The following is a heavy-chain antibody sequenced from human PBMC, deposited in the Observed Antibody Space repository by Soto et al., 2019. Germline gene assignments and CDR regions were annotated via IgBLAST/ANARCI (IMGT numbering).Heavy chain of an antibody. Sequence: ASLKVSCKASGYTFTGYYMHWVRQAPGQGLEWMGWINPNSGGTNYAQKFQGWVTMTRDTSISTAYMELSRLRSDDTAVYYCARAPATKNNWFDPWGQGILVTVSS. V-gene: IGHV1-2*04. CDR2: INPNSGGT. CDR3: ARAPATKNNWFDP. D-gene: IGHD5-12*01. CDR1: GYTFTGYY. J-gene: IGHJ5*02.